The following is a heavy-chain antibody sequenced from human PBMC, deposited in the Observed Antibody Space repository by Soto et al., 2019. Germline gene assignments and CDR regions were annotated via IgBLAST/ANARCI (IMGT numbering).Heavy chain of an antibody. V-gene: IGHV1-18*01. Sequence: QVPLVQSGAEVKKPGASVKVSCKASGYTFTSYGISWVRQAPGQGLEWMGWISAYNGNTNYAQKLQGRVTMTTDTSTSTAYMELRSLRSDDTAVYYCAILPRSNYYGSGGDFDYWGQGTLVTVSS. D-gene: IGHD3-10*01. CDR1: GYTFTSYG. CDR2: ISAYNGNT. J-gene: IGHJ4*02. CDR3: AILPRSNYYGSGGDFDY.